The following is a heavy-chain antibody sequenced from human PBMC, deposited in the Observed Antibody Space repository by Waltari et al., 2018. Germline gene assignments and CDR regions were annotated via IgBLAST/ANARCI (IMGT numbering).Heavy chain of an antibody. CDR1: GGSISSYY. V-gene: IGHV4-59*01. D-gene: IGHD5-18*01. CDR2: ISYSGST. J-gene: IGHJ4*02. CDR3: ARDVRNGYSYGWGSFDY. Sequence: QVQLQESGPGLVKPSETLSLTCTVSGGSISSYYWSWIRQPPGKGLEWIGYISYSGSTNYNPSLKSRVTVSVDTSKNQFSLRLSSVTAADTAMYYCARDVRNGYSYGWGSFDYWGQGTLVTVSS.